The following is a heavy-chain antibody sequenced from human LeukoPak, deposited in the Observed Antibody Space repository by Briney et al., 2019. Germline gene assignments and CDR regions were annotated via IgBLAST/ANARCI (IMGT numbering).Heavy chain of an antibody. V-gene: IGHV3-23*01. D-gene: IGHD2-2*01. CDR3: AKDLRYQPLPPVGFDY. CDR2: ISGSGGST. CDR1: GFTFSSYA. J-gene: IGHJ4*02. Sequence: GGSLRLSCAASGFTFSSYAMSWVRQAPGKGLEWVSAISGSGGSTYYADSVKGRFTISRDNSKNTLYLQMNSLRAEDTAVYYCAKDLRYQPLPPVGFDYWGQGTLVTVSS.